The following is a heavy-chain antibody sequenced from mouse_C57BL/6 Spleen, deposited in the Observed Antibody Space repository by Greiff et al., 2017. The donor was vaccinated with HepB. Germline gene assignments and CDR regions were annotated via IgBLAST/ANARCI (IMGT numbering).Heavy chain of an antibody. Sequence: EVQLQESGPGLVKPSQSLSLTCSVTGYSITSGYYWNWIRQFPGNKLEWMGYISYDGSNNYNPSLKNRISITRDTSKNQFFLKLNSVTTEDTATYYCARGVLGRRYFDYWGQGTTLTVSS. CDR3: ARGVLGRRYFDY. CDR1: GYSITSGYY. D-gene: IGHD4-1*01. V-gene: IGHV3-6*01. J-gene: IGHJ2*01. CDR2: ISYDGSN.